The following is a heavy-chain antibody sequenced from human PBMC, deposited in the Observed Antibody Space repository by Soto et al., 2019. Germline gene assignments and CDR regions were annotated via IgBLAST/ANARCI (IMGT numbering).Heavy chain of an antibody. J-gene: IGHJ2*01. CDR1: GFTFSSYA. Sequence: EVQLLESGGGLVQPGGSLRLSCAASGFTFSSYAMSWVRQAPGKGLEWVSAISGSGGSTYYADSVKGRFTISRDNSKNTLYLQMNSLRAEDTAVYYCAKVRFYGSGSPPGNFDLWGRGTLVTVSS. CDR2: ISGSGGST. D-gene: IGHD3-10*01. V-gene: IGHV3-23*01. CDR3: AKVRFYGSGSPPGNFDL.